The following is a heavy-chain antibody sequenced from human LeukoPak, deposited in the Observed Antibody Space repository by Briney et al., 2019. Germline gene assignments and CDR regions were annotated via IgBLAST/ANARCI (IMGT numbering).Heavy chain of an antibody. CDR2: ISSSSSYI. V-gene: IGHV3-21*01. D-gene: IGHD2-2*01. CDR1: GFTVSSNY. CDR3: ARDPPYCSSTSCFDY. J-gene: IGHJ4*02. Sequence: GGSLRLSCAASGFTVSSNYMSWVRQAPGKGLEWVSSISSSSSYIYYADSVKGRFTISRDNAKNSLYLQMNSLRAEDTAVYYCARDPPYCSSTSCFDYWGQGTLVTVSS.